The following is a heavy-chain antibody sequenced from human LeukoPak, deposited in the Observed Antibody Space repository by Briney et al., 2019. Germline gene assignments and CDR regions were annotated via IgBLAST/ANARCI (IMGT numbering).Heavy chain of an antibody. Sequence: ASVKVSCKASGYTFTSYGISWVRQAPGQGLEWMGWISGYNGNTIYAQNFRGRVTMTTDTSTTTAYMELRSLRSDDTAVYYCARDYYDRLPGIWGQGTMVTVSS. D-gene: IGHD3-22*01. CDR3: ARDYYDRLPGI. CDR1: GYTFTSYG. CDR2: ISGYNGNT. V-gene: IGHV1-18*01. J-gene: IGHJ3*02.